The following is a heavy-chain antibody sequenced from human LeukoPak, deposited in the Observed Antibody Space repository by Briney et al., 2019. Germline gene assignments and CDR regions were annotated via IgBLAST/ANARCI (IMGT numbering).Heavy chain of an antibody. CDR2: IYSGGST. V-gene: IGHV3-53*01. J-gene: IGHJ5*02. CDR1: GFTVSSNY. CDR3: AREGLSVNWFDP. Sequence: GGSLRLSCAASGFTVSSNYMSWVRQAPGKGLEWVSVIYSGGSTYYADSVKGRFTISRDNSKNTLYLQMNSLRAEDTAVYYCAREGLSVNWFDPWGQGTLVTVSS.